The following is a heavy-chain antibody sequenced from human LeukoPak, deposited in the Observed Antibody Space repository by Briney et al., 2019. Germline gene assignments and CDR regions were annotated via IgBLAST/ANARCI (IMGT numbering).Heavy chain of an antibody. Sequence: SETLSLTCAAYGGSFSGYYWSWIRHPPGKGLEWIGEINHSGSTNYNPSLESRVTISVDTSKNQFSLKLSSVTAADTAVYYCARNRRIAAAGTGWFDPWGQGTLVTVSS. D-gene: IGHD6-13*01. CDR2: INHSGST. J-gene: IGHJ5*02. CDR1: GGSFSGYY. CDR3: ARNRRIAAAGTGWFDP. V-gene: IGHV4-34*01.